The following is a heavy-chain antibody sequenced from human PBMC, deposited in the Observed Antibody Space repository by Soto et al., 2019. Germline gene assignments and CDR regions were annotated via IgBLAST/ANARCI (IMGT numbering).Heavy chain of an antibody. CDR2: INHSGST. CDR1: GGSFSGYY. Sequence: SETLSLTCAVYGGSFSGYYWSWIRQPPGKGLEWIGEINHSGSTNYNPSLKSRVTISVDTSKSEFSLRVTSVTAADTAVYYCARLSPEHSYYYMNVWGKGTTVTV. CDR3: ARLSPEHSYYYMNV. V-gene: IGHV4-34*01. J-gene: IGHJ6*03.